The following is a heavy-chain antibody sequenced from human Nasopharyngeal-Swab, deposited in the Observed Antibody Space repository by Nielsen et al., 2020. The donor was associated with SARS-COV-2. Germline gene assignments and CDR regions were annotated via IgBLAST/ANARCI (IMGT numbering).Heavy chain of an antibody. CDR2: ISGYNGNT. Sequence: ASVKVSCKASGYTFNTYGITWVRQPPGQGLEWMGWISGYNGNTNYAQKFQGRVTLTTDTSTSTAYVELRSLRFDDTAVYYCARGVVAAYFDSWGQGSLVTVSS. CDR3: ARGVVAAYFDS. D-gene: IGHD6-19*01. V-gene: IGHV1-18*01. J-gene: IGHJ4*02. CDR1: GYTFNTYG.